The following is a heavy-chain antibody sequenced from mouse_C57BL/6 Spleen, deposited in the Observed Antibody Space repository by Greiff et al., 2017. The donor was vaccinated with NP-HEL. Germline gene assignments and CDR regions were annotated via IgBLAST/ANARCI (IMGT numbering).Heavy chain of an antibody. V-gene: IGHV1-59*01. CDR3: SRYLPLLWYCDY. J-gene: IGHJ2*01. Sequence: QVQLQQPGAELVRPGTSVKLSCKASGYTFTSYWMHWVKQRPGQGLEWIGVIDPSDSYTNYNQKFKGKATLTVDTSSSTAYMQLSSLTSEDSAVYYCSRYLPLLWYCDYWGQGTTLTVSS. D-gene: IGHD2-1*01. CDR1: GYTFTSYW. CDR2: IDPSDSYT.